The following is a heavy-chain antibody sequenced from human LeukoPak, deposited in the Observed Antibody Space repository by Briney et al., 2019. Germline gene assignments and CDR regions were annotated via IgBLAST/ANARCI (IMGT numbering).Heavy chain of an antibody. CDR1: GGSFSGYY. CDR3: ATSGLWGFYFNY. V-gene: IGHV4-59*03. D-gene: IGHD6-19*01. J-gene: IGHJ4*02. CDR2: IFYSGST. Sequence: PSETLSLTCAVYGGSFSGYYWSWIRQPPGRGLEWIGYIFYSGSTNYNPSLKSRVTISVDTSKNQFSLDLSSVTAADTAVYYCATSGLWGFYFNYWGQGTLVTVSS.